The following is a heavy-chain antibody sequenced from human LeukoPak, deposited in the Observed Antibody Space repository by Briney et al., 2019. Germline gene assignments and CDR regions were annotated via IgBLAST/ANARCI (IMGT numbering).Heavy chain of an antibody. Sequence: ASVKVSCKVSGYTLTELSMHWVRQAPGKGLEWMGGFDPEDGETIYAQKFQGRVTMTRDMSTSTVYMELSSLRSEDTAVYYCASSWWELHEARFDYWGQGTLVTVSS. CDR2: FDPEDGET. CDR1: GYTLTELS. V-gene: IGHV1-24*01. D-gene: IGHD1-26*01. CDR3: ASSWWELHEARFDY. J-gene: IGHJ4*02.